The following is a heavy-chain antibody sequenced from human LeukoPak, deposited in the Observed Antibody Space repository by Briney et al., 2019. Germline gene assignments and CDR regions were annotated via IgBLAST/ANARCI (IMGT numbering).Heavy chain of an antibody. D-gene: IGHD3-22*01. J-gene: IGHJ4*02. CDR1: GPTFSSHW. CDR2: ITNDGSST. V-gene: IGHV3-74*01. CDR3: ARVTRSGYSLLFDY. Sequence: GGSRRLSCAASGPTFSSHWMHWVRKAPGKGLVWVSRITNDGSSTTYADSVKGRFTISRDNAKNMLYLQVNSLRAEDTAVYYCARVTRSGYSLLFDYWGQGTLVTVSS.